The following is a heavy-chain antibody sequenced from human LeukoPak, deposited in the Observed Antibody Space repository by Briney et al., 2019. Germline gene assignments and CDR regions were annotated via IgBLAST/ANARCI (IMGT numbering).Heavy chain of an antibody. Sequence: GGSLRLSCAASGFTFSSYAMSWVRQAPGKGLEWVSAISGSGGSTYYADSVKGRFTISRDNSKNTLYLQMNSLRAEDTAVYYCAKDPRRSGYQNWFDPWGQGTLVTVSS. CDR1: GFTFSSYA. J-gene: IGHJ5*02. D-gene: IGHD3-22*01. CDR2: ISGSGGST. CDR3: AKDPRRSGYQNWFDP. V-gene: IGHV3-23*01.